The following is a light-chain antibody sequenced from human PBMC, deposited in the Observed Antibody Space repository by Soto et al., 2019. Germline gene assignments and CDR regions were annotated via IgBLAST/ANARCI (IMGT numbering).Light chain of an antibody. CDR3: SSYTSTSTV. CDR1: SNDIGIYNY. J-gene: IGLJ2*01. CDR2: EVN. V-gene: IGLV2-14*01. Sequence: QSALTQPASVSGSPGQSISISCTGTSNDIGIYNYVSWYQQYPGKAPKLLIYEVNNRLSGVSNRFSGSKSGNTASLTISGLPDEDEAFYYCSSYTSTSTVFGGGTKLTVL.